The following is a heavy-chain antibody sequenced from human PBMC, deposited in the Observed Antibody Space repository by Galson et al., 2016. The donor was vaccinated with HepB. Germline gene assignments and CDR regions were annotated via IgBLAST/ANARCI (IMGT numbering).Heavy chain of an antibody. Sequence: SLRLSCAASGFTFRTSWMRWVRQPPGKGPEWVANINPDGSQTHYVDSVKGRFNISKDNAKNSLYLRMNSLRADDTAVYYCARDPMRFAFDLWGQGTMVTVSS. CDR1: GFTFRTSW. J-gene: IGHJ3*01. CDR2: INPDGSQT. CDR3: ARDPMRFAFDL. V-gene: IGHV3-7*01.